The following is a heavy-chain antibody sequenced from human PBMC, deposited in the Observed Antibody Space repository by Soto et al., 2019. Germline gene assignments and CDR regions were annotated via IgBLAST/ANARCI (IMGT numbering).Heavy chain of an antibody. CDR2: IYYSGTT. Sequence: SETLSLTCTVSGDSITSNSYFWAWLRQPPGKGLEWIGYIYYSGTTNYNPPLKSRVTISVDTSKNQFSLKLSSVTAGDTAVYYCASWWAIKGYFTYWGQGSLVTVSS. CDR1: GDSITSNSYF. D-gene: IGHD2-15*01. V-gene: IGHV4-61*05. J-gene: IGHJ4*02. CDR3: ASWWAIKGYFTY.